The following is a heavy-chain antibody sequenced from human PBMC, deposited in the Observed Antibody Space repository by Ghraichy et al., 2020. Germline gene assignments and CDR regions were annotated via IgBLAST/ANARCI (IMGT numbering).Heavy chain of an antibody. Sequence: SVKVSCKASGGTFSSYTISWVRQAPGQGLEWMGRIIPILGIANYAQKFQGRVTITADKSTSTAYMELSSLRSEDTAVYYCARDSPYCSSTSCYNYSYYGMDVWGHGTTVTVFS. CDR2: IIPILGIA. CDR3: ARDSPYCSSTSCYNYSYYGMDV. D-gene: IGHD2-2*02. J-gene: IGHJ6*02. V-gene: IGHV1-69*04. CDR1: GGTFSSYT.